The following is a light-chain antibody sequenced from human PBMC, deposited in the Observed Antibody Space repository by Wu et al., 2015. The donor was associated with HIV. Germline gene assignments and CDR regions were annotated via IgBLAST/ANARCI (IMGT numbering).Light chain of an antibody. CDR3: QHYGNSRWT. Sequence: EIVLTQSPGTLSLSPGESATLSCRTSQTVTNNYLAWYQQKRGQAPRLIIYDTSTRATGIPDRFSGSGSATDFTLTISRLEPEDFAVYYCQHYGNSRWTFGQGTKVEIK. CDR2: DTS. CDR1: QTVTNNY. J-gene: IGKJ1*01. V-gene: IGKV3-20*01.